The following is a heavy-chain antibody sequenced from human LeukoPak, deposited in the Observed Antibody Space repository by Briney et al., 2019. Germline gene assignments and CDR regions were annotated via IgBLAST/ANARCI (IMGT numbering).Heavy chain of an antibody. CDR1: GFTFSSFS. Sequence: PGGSLRLSCVASGFTFSSFSMTWVRQAPGKGLEWVSSITSGGSYIYYGDSVKGRFTISRDTAKNTLSLQMNNLSAEDTAVYYCARHPGTRIVGATFDYWGQGTLVTVSS. J-gene: IGHJ4*02. V-gene: IGHV3-21*01. D-gene: IGHD1-26*01. CDR3: ARHPGTRIVGATFDY. CDR2: ITSGGSYI.